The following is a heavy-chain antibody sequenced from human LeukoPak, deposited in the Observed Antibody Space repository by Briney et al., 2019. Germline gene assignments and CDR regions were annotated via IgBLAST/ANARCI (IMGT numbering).Heavy chain of an antibody. CDR2: ISSSSSTI. CDR1: GFTFSSYS. V-gene: IGHV3-48*01. J-gene: IGHJ6*02. Sequence: PGGSLRLSCAASGFTFSSYSMNWVRQAPGKGLEWVSYISSSSSTIYYADSVKGRFTISRDNAKNTLYLQMNSLRAEDTAVYYCARPTGSATVSYYYGMDVWGQGTTVTVSS. CDR3: ARPTGSATVSYYYGMDV. D-gene: IGHD4-17*01.